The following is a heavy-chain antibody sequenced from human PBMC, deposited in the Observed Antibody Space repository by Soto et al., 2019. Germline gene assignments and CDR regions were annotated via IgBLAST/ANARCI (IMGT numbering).Heavy chain of an antibody. CDR1: GFTFSSYG. D-gene: IGHD1-7*01. J-gene: IGHJ4*02. CDR3: ARDSDASGTTSLDY. V-gene: IGHV3-33*01. Sequence: QVQLVESGGGVVQPGRSLRLSCAASGFTFSSYGMHWVRQAPGKGLEWVAVIWYDGSNKYYADSVKGRFTISRDNSKKSLYLQMNSLRAEDTAVYYCARDSDASGTTSLDYWGQGTLVTVSS. CDR2: IWYDGSNK.